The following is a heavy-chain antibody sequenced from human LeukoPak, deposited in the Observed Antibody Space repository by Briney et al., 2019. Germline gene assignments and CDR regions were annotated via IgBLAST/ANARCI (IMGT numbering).Heavy chain of an antibody. CDR3: ARDIGGAGY. CDR1: GGSFSGYY. V-gene: IGHV4-34*01. J-gene: IGHJ4*02. CDR2: INHSGCT. Sequence: SETLSLTCAVYGGSFSGYYWSWIRQPPGKGLEGIGEINHSGCTIYNPSLTSRVTISVDTSKNQFSLKLNSVTAADTAVYYCARDIGGAGYWGQGTLVTVSS. D-gene: IGHD6-19*01.